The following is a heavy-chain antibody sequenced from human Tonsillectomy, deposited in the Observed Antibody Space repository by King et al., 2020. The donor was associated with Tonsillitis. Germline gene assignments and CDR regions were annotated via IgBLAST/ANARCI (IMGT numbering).Heavy chain of an antibody. CDR3: ARGGSPGGWYLDY. CDR2: ISSSRSYI. V-gene: IGHV3-21*01. CDR1: GFPFSSYS. J-gene: IGHJ4*02. Sequence: DVQLVESGGGLVKPGGSLRLSGAASGFPFSSYSMNWVRKAPGKGLEWVSSISSSRSYIFYADSVKGRFTISRDNAKNSLYLQMNSLRAEDTAVYYCARGGSPGGWYLDYWGQGTLVTVSS. D-gene: IGHD6-19*01.